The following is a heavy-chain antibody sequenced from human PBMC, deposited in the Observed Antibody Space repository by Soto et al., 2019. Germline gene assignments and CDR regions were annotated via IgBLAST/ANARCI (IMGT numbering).Heavy chain of an antibody. Sequence: PGGSLRLSCEASGFTFSSYGMHWVRQAPGKGLQWVAVISYDGSKRYYADSVIGRFTISRDNSKNTLYLQMNSLRAEDTAVYYCGKDLATIFGGDYWGKGTLVTVSS. V-gene: IGHV3-30*18. CDR1: GFTFSSYG. CDR3: GKDLATIFGGDY. CDR2: ISYDGSKR. J-gene: IGHJ4*02. D-gene: IGHD3-3*01.